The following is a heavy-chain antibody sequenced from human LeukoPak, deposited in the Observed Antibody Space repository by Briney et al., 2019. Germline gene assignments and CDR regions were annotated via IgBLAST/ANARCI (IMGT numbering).Heavy chain of an antibody. J-gene: IGHJ3*01. D-gene: IGHD1-26*01. CDR3: WRGRPPHEWEHQAGAIDG. CDR1: GGSISSYY. Sequence: TSETLSLTCTVSGGSISSYYWSWIRQPPGEGLEWIGYIYYSGSTNYNPSLKRRVTTSVDKSKNHTLLKLISVPAADTAVFYWWRGRPPHEWEHQAGAIDGSGQGTLVSASS. CDR2: IYYSGST. V-gene: IGHV4-59*01.